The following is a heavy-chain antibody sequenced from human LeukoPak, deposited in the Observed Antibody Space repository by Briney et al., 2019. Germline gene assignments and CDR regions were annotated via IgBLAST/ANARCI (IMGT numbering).Heavy chain of an antibody. CDR1: GYTFTAYY. Sequence: ASVTVSFKASGYTFTAYYIHWVRQAPGQGGEWMAWIDPNSGDTWSAPLFQGRVTMTRDTSITTASMELTWLRSDDTAVYYCATVVATAFTYWGQGTLLTVSS. CDR3: ATVVATAFTY. D-gene: IGHD5-18*01. V-gene: IGHV1-2*02. J-gene: IGHJ4*02. CDR2: IDPNSGDT.